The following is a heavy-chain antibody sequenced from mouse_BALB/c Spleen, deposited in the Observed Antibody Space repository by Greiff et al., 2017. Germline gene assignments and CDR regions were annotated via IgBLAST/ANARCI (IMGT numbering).Heavy chain of an antibody. Sequence: EVKVVESGGGLVKPGGSLKLSCAASGFAFSSYDMSWVRQTPEKRLEWVAYISSGGGSTYYPDTVKGRFTISRDNAKNTLYLQMSSLKSEDTAMYYCARHHGSSGWYFDVWGAGTTVTVSS. J-gene: IGHJ1*01. D-gene: IGHD1-1*01. V-gene: IGHV5-12-1*01. CDR3: ARHHGSSGWYFDV. CDR1: GFAFSSYD. CDR2: ISSGGGST.